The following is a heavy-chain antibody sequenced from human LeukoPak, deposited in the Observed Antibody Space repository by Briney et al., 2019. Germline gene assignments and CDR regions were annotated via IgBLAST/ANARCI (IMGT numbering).Heavy chain of an antibody. J-gene: IGHJ4*02. CDR1: GYTFTSYA. CDR2: INAGDGNT. Sequence: ASVKVSCKASGYTFTSYAMHWVRQAPGQRLEWMGWINAGDGNTEYSQKFQGRVTITRDTSASTAYMELSSLRSEDTAVYYCARGVYYDSSGYYFDYWGQGTLVTVSS. V-gene: IGHV1-3*01. D-gene: IGHD3-22*01. CDR3: ARGVYYDSSGYYFDY.